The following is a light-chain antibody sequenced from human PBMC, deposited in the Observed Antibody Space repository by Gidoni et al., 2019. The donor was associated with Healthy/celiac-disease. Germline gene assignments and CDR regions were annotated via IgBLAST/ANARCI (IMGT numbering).Light chain of an antibody. J-gene: IGKJ4*01. CDR1: QSLLHSNGYNY. CDR3: MQALQTPTT. CDR2: LGS. V-gene: IGKV2-28*01. Sequence: DIVMTQSPLSLPVTPGEPASISCMSSQSLLHSNGYNYLDWYLQKPGQSPQLLIYLGSNRASGVPDRFSGSGSGTGFTLKISRVEAEDFGVYYCMQALQTPTTFGGGTKVEIK.